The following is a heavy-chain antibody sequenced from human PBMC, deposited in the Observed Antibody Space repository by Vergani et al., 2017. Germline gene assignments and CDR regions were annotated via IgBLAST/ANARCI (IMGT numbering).Heavy chain of an antibody. CDR3: ARDTYYGSVSYYISWFDP. CDR1: GYTFTSYD. CDR2: MNPNSGNT. V-gene: IGHV1-8*01. Sequence: QVQLVQSGAEVKKPGASVKVSCKASGYTFTSYDINWVRQATGQGLEWMGWMNPNSGNTGYAQKFQGRVTMTRNTSISTAYMELSSLRSEDTAVYYCARDTYYGSVSYYISWFDPWGQGTLVTVSS. J-gene: IGHJ5*02. D-gene: IGHD3-10*01.